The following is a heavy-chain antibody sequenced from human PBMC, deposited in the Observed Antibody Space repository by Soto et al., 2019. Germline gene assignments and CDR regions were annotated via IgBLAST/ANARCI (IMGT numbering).Heavy chain of an antibody. V-gene: IGHV3-74*01. CDR2: INSDGSST. Sequence: PGGSLRLSCAASGFTFSYYWMHWVRQAPGKGLVWVSRINSDGSSTSYADSVKGRFTISRDNAKSTLYLQMNSLRPEDTAVYYCARDKIKGAPDYLDSSGQGTLVTVSS. CDR3: ARDKIKGAPDYLDS. D-gene: IGHD1-26*01. J-gene: IGHJ4*02. CDR1: GFTFSYYW.